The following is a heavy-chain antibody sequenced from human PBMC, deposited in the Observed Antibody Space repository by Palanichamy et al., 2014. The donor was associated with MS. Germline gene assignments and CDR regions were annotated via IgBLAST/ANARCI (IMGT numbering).Heavy chain of an antibody. CDR3: ARDLYAVREGDGMDV. CDR2: IYDSGSA. Sequence: QVQLQESGPGLVKPSETLSLTCTVSGGSITNYFWTWIRQSPGKGLEWIGYIYDSGSANYNPSLKGRVTISLDTSKNQFSLNLASVTAADTAVYYCARDLYAVREGDGMDVWGQGTTVTVSS. CDR1: GGSITNYF. D-gene: IGHD3-10*01. V-gene: IGHV4-59*12. J-gene: IGHJ6*02.